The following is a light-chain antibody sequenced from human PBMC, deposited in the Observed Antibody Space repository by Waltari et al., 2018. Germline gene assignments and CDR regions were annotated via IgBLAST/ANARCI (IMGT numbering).Light chain of an antibody. J-gene: IGLJ1*01. V-gene: IGLV3-1*01. CDR3: QAWDSSTDLV. CDR1: KLGNKY. CDR2: HDD. Sequence: SYELTQPAPVSAFPGQTARIICSGDKLGNKYACWYQQKPGQSPVMVMYHDDKWPSGIPERFSDSNSENTATLTNGWTQAMDGADYYYQAWDSSTDLVFGPGTKVTVL.